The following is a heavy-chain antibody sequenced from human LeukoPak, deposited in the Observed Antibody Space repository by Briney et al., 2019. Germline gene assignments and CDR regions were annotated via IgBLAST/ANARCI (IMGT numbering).Heavy chain of an antibody. CDR3: ASNGDAWELSTSGIEY. V-gene: IGHV3-30*19. J-gene: IGHJ4*02. D-gene: IGHD3-16*02. CDR1: GFTSSSYG. CDR2: IWYDGSNK. Sequence: GGSLRLSCAASGFTSSSYGMHWVRQAPGKGLEWVAVIWYDGSNKYYADSVKGRFTISRDNSKNTLYLQMNSLRVEDTAVYYCASNGDAWELSTSGIEYWGQGTLVTVSS.